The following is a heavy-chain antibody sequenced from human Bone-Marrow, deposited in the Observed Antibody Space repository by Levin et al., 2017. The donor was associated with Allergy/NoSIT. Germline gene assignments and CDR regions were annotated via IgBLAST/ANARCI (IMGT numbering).Heavy chain of an antibody. CDR2: IDQDGSEK. V-gene: IGHV3-7*04. CDR3: ARPRDDYKLDSSAFDD. Sequence: GESLKISCAASGFTFTNYWMTWVRQAPGKGLEWVANIDQDGSEKLYVDSVKGRFTISRDNAKNSLYLQMNSLRAEDTALYYCARPRDDYKLDSSAFDDWGQGTMVTVSS. CDR1: GFTFTNYW. J-gene: IGHJ3*01. D-gene: IGHD5-24*01.